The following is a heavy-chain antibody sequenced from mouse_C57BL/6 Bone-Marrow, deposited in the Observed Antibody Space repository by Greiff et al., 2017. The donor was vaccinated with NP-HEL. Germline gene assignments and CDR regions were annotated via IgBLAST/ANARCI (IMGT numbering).Heavy chain of an antibody. J-gene: IGHJ2*01. CDR3: ARVRLGFDY. Sequence: DVKLVEPEGGLVQPGSSMKLSCTASGFTFSDYYMAWVRQVPEKGLEWVANINYDGSSTYYLDSLKSRFIISRDNAKNTLYLQMSSLKSEDTATYYCARVRLGFDYWGQGTTLTVSS. D-gene: IGHD2-12*01. CDR2: INYDGSST. CDR1: GFTFSDYY. V-gene: IGHV5-16*01.